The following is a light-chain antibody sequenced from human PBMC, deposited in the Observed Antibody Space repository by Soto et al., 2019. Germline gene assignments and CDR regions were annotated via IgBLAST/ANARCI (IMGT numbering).Light chain of an antibody. CDR2: GAS. CDR1: QSVSSS. CDR3: QQYNNWPPAFT. J-gene: IGKJ2*01. Sequence: EILMTQSPATLSVSPGERATLSCRASQSVSSSLAWYQQKPGQAPRLLIYGASTMATGIPARFSGSGSGTEFTLTISSLQSEDFAVYYCQQYNNWPPAFTFGQGTKLEIK. V-gene: IGKV3-15*01.